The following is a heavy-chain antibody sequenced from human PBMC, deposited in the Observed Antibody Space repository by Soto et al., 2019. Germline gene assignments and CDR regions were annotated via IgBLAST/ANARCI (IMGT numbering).Heavy chain of an antibody. D-gene: IGHD7-27*01. CDR3: ASVSGGY. CDR2: ISSSSSYI. CDR1: GFTFSSYS. Sequence: EVQLVESGGGLVKPGGSLRLSCAASGFTFSSYSMNWVRQAPGKGLEWVSSISSSSSYIYYTDSVKGRFTISRDNAKNSLYLQMDGLRAEGTAVYYCASVSGGYFGQGALVTVSS. J-gene: IGHJ4*02. V-gene: IGHV3-21*01.